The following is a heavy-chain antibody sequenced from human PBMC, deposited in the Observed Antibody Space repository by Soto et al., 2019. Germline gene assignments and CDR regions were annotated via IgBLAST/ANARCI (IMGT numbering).Heavy chain of an antibody. D-gene: IGHD3-16*01. CDR2: IYSGGYT. V-gene: IGHV3-53*01. CDR3: ATYPGGEGY. Sequence: EVQLVESGGGLIQPGGSLRLSCAVSGFTVSNNYMSWVRQAPGKGLEGVSVIYSGGYTAYGDSVKGGFTISRDNSKNTLFLKLKTLKADYPAVYSVATYPGGEGYWGQGTLFTVSS. J-gene: IGHJ4*02. CDR1: GFTVSNNY.